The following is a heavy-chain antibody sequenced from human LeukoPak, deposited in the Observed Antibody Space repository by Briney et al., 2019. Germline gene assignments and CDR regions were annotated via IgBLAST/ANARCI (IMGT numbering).Heavy chain of an antibody. J-gene: IGHJ5*02. V-gene: IGHV4-59*01. CDR2: IYYSGST. Sequence: KPSETLSLTCTVSGGSISIYYWSWIRQPPGKGLEWIGYIYYSGSTNYNPSLKSRVTISVDTSKNQFSLKLSSVTAADTAVYYCASGGVSWFDPWGQGTLVTVSS. CDR3: ASGGVSWFDP. D-gene: IGHD2-8*01. CDR1: GGSISIYY.